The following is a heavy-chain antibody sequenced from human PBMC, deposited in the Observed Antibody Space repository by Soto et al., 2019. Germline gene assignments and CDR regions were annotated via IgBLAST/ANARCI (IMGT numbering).Heavy chain of an antibody. CDR1: GFTFSSYG. V-gene: IGHV3-33*01. J-gene: IGHJ4*02. D-gene: IGHD4-17*01. Sequence: QVQLVESGGGVVQPGKSLRLSCAASGFTFSSYGMHWVRQAPGKGLEWVVVIWYDGSNKYYADSVKGRFTISRDNSKNTLYLQMNSLRAEDTAVYYCARETYGDYYFDYWGQGTLVTVSS. CDR2: IWYDGSNK. CDR3: ARETYGDYYFDY.